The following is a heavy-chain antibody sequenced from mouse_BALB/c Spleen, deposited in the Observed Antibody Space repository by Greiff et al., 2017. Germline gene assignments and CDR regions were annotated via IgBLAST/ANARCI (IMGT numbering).Heavy chain of an antibody. V-gene: IGHV14-3*02. J-gene: IGHJ2*01. D-gene: IGHD2-1*01. CDR2: IDPANGNT. CDR1: GFNIKDTY. CDR3: ARGFGVTDFDY. Sequence: VQLQQSGAELVKPGASVKLSCTASGFNIKDTYMNWVKQRPEQGLEWIGRIDPANGNTKYDPKFQGKATITADTSSNTAYLQLSSLTSEDTAVYNGARGFGVTDFDYWGQGTTLTVSS.